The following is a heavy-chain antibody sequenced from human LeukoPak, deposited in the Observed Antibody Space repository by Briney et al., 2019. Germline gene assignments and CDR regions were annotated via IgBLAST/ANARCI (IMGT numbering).Heavy chain of an antibody. D-gene: IGHD4-17*01. CDR1: GGSFSGYY. CDR3: AEVPVTTLELFYC. V-gene: IGHV4-34*01. CDR2: INPSGST. Sequence: PSETLSLTCGVYGGSFSGYYWNWIRQSPGKGLEWIGEINPSGSTKYNPSLKSRVTISVDKSKNQFSLKLSSVSAADTAVYYCAEVPVTTLELFYCWGQGTVVTVSS. J-gene: IGHJ4*02.